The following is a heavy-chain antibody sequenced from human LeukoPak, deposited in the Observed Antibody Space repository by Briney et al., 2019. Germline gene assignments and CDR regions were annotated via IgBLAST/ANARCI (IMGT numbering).Heavy chain of an antibody. V-gene: IGHV3-23*01. D-gene: IGHD3-10*01. CDR3: AKVGNVLLWFGELYGMDV. Sequence: QTGGSLRLSCAASGFTFSSYAMSWVRQAPGKGLEWVSAISGSGGSTYYADSVKGRFTISRDNSKNTLYLQMNSLRAEDTAVYYCAKVGNVLLWFGELYGMDVWGQGTTVTVSS. J-gene: IGHJ6*02. CDR2: ISGSGGST. CDR1: GFTFSSYA.